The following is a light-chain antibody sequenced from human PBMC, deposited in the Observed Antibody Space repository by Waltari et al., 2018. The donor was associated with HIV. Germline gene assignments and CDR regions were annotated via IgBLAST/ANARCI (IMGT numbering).Light chain of an antibody. J-gene: IGLJ3*02. V-gene: IGLV4-69*01. Sequence: QLVLTQSPSASASLGASVKPTCPLRSRPSSYAIAWHQQQPEKGPRYLMKLNSDGRHSKGDGIPDRFSGSSSGAERYLTISSLQSEDEADYYCQTWGTGIRVFGGGTKLTVL. CDR1: SRPSSYA. CDR3: QTWGTGIRV. CDR2: LNSDGRH.